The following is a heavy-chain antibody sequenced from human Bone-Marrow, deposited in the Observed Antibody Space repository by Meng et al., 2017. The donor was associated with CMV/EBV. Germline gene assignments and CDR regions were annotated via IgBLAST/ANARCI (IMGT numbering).Heavy chain of an antibody. CDR3: ARVRGIRLRLGELSF. Sequence: ASVKVSCKASGYTFTSYYMHWVRQAPGQGLEWMGIINPSGGSTSYVQKFQGRVTMTRDTSTSTVYMELSSLRSEDTAVYYCARVRGIRLRLGELSFWGQGTLVTVSS. CDR1: GYTFTSYY. D-gene: IGHD3-16*02. V-gene: IGHV1-46*01. J-gene: IGHJ4*02. CDR2: INPSGGST.